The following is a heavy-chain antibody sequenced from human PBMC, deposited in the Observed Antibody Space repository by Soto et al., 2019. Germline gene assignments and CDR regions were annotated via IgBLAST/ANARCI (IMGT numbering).Heavy chain of an antibody. V-gene: IGHV3-66*01. CDR1: EFTVSIYY. J-gene: IGHJ6*02. CDR2: IYSGGST. CDR3: ARDNPRPAAIHYYYYGMDV. Sequence: GGSLRLSCAASEFTVSIYYMSWVRQAPGKGLEWVSVIYSGGSTYYADSVKGRFTISRDNSKNTLYLQMNSLRAEDTAVYYCARDNPRPAAIHYYYYGMDVWGQGTTVTVSS. D-gene: IGHD2-2*01.